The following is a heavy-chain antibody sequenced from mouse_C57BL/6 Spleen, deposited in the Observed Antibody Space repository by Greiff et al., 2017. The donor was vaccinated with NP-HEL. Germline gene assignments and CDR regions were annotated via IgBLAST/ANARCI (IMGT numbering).Heavy chain of an antibody. J-gene: IGHJ2*01. CDR1: GYSFTSYY. CDR2: IYPGSGNT. CDR3: AERAWDTTYYFDY. V-gene: IGHV1-66*01. D-gene: IGHD5-5*01. Sequence: QVQLQQSGPELVKPGASVKISCKASGYSFTSYYIHWVKQRPGQGLEWIGWIYPGSGNTKYNEKFKGKATLTADTSSSTAYMQLSSLTSEDAAVYYCAERAWDTTYYFDYWGQGTTLTVSS.